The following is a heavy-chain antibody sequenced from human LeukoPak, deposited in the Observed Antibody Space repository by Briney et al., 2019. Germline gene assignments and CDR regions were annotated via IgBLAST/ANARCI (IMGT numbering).Heavy chain of an antibody. CDR3: ARPPGDY. J-gene: IGHJ4*02. V-gene: IGHV3-30*02. CDR1: GFTFPSYG. Sequence: GGSLRLSCAASGFTFPSYGMHWVRQAPGKGLEWVAFIRYDGTNKYYPDFVKGRFTISRDNSKNTLYLQMNSLRAEDTAVYYCARPPGDYWGQGTLVTVSS. D-gene: IGHD7-27*01. CDR2: IRYDGTNK.